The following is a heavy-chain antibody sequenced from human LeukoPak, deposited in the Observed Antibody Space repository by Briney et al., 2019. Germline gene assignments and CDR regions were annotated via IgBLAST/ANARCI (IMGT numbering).Heavy chain of an antibody. CDR3: AREERGCFDY. J-gene: IGHJ4*02. CDR1: GGSISTYY. Sequence: PSETLSLTCTVSGGSISTYYWSWIRQPPGKGLEWIGYIHHSGSTKYNPSLKSRVTISVDTSKNQFSLKLSSVTAADTAVYYCAREERGCFDYWGQGTLVTVSS. V-gene: IGHV4-59*01. CDR2: IHHSGST. D-gene: IGHD1-26*01.